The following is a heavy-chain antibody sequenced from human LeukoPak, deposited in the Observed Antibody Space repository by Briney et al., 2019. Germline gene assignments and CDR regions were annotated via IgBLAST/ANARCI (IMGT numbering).Heavy chain of an antibody. Sequence: GGSLRLSCAASGFTVSSDYMSWVRQAPGKGLEWVSVIYSGGSTYYVDSVKGRFTISRDNSKNTLHLQMNSLRVEDTAVYYCARGRHNSGGDYWGQGTLVTVSS. V-gene: IGHV3-53*01. D-gene: IGHD1-26*01. CDR1: GFTVSSDY. CDR3: ARGRHNSGGDY. J-gene: IGHJ4*02. CDR2: IYSGGST.